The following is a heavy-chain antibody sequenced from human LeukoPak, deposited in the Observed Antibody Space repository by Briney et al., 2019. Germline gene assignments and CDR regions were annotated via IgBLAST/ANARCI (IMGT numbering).Heavy chain of an antibody. CDR3: ARVGSNQWLDY. V-gene: IGHV3-48*01. J-gene: IGHJ4*02. D-gene: IGHD6-19*01. CDR1: GFTLSSYS. CDR2: ISGGSSTI. Sequence: QSGGSLRLSCAASGFTLSSYSMTWVRQAPGKGLEWVSYISGGSSTIYYADSVKGRFTVSRDNAKNSLHLLMDTLRAEDTAVYYCARVGSNQWLDYWGQGTLVTVSS.